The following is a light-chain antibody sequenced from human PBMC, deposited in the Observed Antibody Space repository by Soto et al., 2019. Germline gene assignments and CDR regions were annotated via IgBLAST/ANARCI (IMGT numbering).Light chain of an antibody. CDR3: QQRSNWRVT. J-gene: IGKJ3*01. CDR2: GAS. Sequence: EIVMTQSPATLSVSPGERATLSCRASQSVSILLAWYQQKPGQAPRLLIHGASTRATGIPARISGGGAGTDFPITISSLAHEDFAVYYCQQRSNWRVTFGPGTKVDI. V-gene: IGKV3D-11*02. CDR1: QSVSIL.